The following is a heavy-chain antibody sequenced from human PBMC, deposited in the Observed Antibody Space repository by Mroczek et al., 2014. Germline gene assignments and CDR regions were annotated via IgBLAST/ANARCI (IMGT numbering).Heavy chain of an antibody. D-gene: IGHD1-26*01. Sequence: QVQLQESGPGLVKPSETLSLTCTVSGGSISSSSYYWGWIRQPPGKGLEWIGSIYYSGSTYYNPSLKSRVTISVDTSKNQFSLKLSSVTAADTAVYYCARHPRYHDAFDIWGQGTMVTVSS. J-gene: IGHJ3*02. V-gene: IGHV4-39*01. CDR3: ARHPRYHDAFDI. CDR2: IYYSGST. CDR1: GGSISSSSYY.